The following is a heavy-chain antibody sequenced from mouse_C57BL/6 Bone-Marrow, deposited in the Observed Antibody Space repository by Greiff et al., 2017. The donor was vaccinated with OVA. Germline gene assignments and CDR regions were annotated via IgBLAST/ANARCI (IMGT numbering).Heavy chain of an antibody. CDR1: GYAFSSSW. D-gene: IGHD3-2*02. CDR3: ARRRQLRLREFAY. J-gene: IGHJ3*01. V-gene: IGHV1-82*01. CDR2: IYPGDGDT. Sequence: QVQLQQSGPELVKPGASVKISCKASGYAFSSSWMNWVKQRPGKGLEWIGRIYPGDGDTNYNGKFKGKATLTADTSSSTAYMQLSSLTSEDSAVYFCARRRQLRLREFAYWGQGTLVTVSA.